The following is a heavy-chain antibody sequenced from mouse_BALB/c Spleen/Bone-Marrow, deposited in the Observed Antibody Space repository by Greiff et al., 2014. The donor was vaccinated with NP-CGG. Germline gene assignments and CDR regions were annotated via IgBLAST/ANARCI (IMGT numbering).Heavy chain of an antibody. CDR1: GYPFSSYW. CDR3: ARKYGDY. D-gene: IGHD2-10*02. V-gene: IGHV1-80*01. CDR2: IYPGDGET. J-gene: IGHJ2*01. Sequence: QVQLQQSGAGLVRPGSSVKISCKASGYPFSSYWMNWVKQRPGQGLEWIGQIYPGDGETNYNGKFKGNATLTADKSSSTAYMQLISLTSEDSAVYFCARKYGDYWGQGTTLTVSS.